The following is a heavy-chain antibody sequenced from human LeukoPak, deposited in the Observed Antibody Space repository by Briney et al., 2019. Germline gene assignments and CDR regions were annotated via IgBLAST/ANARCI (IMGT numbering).Heavy chain of an antibody. D-gene: IGHD3-9*01. CDR2: IYPGDADT. J-gene: IGHJ4*02. CDR1: GYGFTSYW. V-gene: IGHV5-51*01. Sequence: GASLKFSCKRSGYGFTSYWFGWVRQMPGKGLEWMGIIYPGDADTRYSRCFQGQATISATRSLSPASLQWSSLKASDTGMYYCARFLVLRDILTGYFPYYFDHWGQGTLVTVSS. CDR3: ARFLVLRDILTGYFPYYFDH.